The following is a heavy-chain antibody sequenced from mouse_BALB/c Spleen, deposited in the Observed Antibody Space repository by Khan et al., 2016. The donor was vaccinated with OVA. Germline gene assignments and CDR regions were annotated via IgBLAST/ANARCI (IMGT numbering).Heavy chain of an antibody. CDR2: INTYTGEP. J-gene: IGHJ1*01. Sequence: QIQLVQSGPELKKPGETVKISCKASGYTFTNYGMNWVKQAPGKGLKWMGWINTYTGEPTYTDDFKGRFAFSLATSASTAYLQLNNLKNADMATYFCARGASYWYVDVWGAGTTVTVSS. V-gene: IGHV9-1*02. CDR3: ARGASYWYVDV. CDR1: GYTFTNYG.